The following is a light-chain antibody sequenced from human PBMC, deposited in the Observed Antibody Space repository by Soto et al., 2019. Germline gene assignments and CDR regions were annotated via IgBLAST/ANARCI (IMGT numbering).Light chain of an antibody. Sequence: DIQMTQSPSSLSASVGDRVTITCQASQDINSYLNWFQQKPGKAPNLLIFDASKLQTGVPSRFSGSGSGTDFTFTIIGLQPEDISTYYCQQYDNLLAPTFGGGTRVDI. CDR2: DAS. J-gene: IGKJ4*01. CDR1: QDINSY. V-gene: IGKV1-33*01. CDR3: QQYDNLLAPT.